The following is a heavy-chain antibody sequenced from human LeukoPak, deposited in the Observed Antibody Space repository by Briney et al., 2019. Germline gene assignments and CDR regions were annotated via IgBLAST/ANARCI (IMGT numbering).Heavy chain of an antibody. CDR3: ARVRYRLAETYIDY. J-gene: IGHJ4*02. CDR2: IYYSGST. CDR1: GGSISSYY. V-gene: IGHV4-59*01. Sequence: SETLSLTCIVSGGSISSYYWSWIRQPPGKGLEWIGYIYYSGSTNYNPSLKSRVTISVDTSKKQFSLKLSSVTAADTAVYYCARVRYRLAETYIDYWGQGTLVTVSS. D-gene: IGHD3-16*01.